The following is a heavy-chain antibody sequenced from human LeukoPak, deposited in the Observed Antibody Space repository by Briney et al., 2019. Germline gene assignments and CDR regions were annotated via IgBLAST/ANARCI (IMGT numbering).Heavy chain of an antibody. V-gene: IGHV3-30*18. D-gene: IGHD3-16*01. CDR3: AKNLGHMITFGPFDY. Sequence: PGRSLRLSCAASGFTFSSYGMHWVRQAPGKGLEWVAVISFDGSNKYYADSVKGRFTISRDNSKNTLYLQMNSLRAEDTAVYYCAKNLGHMITFGPFDYWGQGTLVTVSS. CDR1: GFTFSSYG. CDR2: ISFDGSNK. J-gene: IGHJ4*02.